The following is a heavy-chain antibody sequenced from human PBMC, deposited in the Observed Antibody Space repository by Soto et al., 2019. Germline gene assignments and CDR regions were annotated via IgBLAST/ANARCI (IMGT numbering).Heavy chain of an antibody. Sequence: GESLKSSCKGSGYSFTSYWIGWVRQMPGKGLEWMGIIDPDSNTRYSPSFQGQVTISADKSISTAYLQWSSLKASDTAIYYCATTKDFWSGYPGGMDVWGQGPTVTVSS. D-gene: IGHD3-3*01. CDR1: GYSFTSYW. J-gene: IGHJ6*02. V-gene: IGHV5-51*01. CDR3: ATTKDFWSGYPGGMDV. CDR2: IDPDSNT.